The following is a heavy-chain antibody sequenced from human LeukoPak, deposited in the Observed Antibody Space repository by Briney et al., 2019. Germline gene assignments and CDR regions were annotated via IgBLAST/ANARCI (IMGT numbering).Heavy chain of an antibody. Sequence: GESLRLSCAASGFTFSSYSMNWVRQAPGKGLEWVSSISSSSSYIYYADSVKGRFTISRDNAKNSLYLQMNSLRAEDTAVYYCARGALTGYPIDYWGQGTLVTVSS. J-gene: IGHJ4*02. V-gene: IGHV3-21*01. CDR2: ISSSSSYI. D-gene: IGHD3-9*01. CDR1: GFTFSSYS. CDR3: ARGALTGYPIDY.